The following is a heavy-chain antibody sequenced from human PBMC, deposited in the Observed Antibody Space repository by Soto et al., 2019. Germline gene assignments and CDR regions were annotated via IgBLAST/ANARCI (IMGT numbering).Heavy chain of an antibody. CDR2: IILILGIA. D-gene: IGHD6-13*01. CDR3: ARAIAAAGNPDY. J-gene: IGHJ4*02. V-gene: IGHV1-69*02. Sequence: QVQLVQSGAEVKKPGSSVKVSCKASGGTFSSYTISWVRQAPGQGLEWMGRIILILGIANYAQKFQGRVTITADKTTSTAYMELSSLRSEDTAVYYCARAIAAAGNPDYRGQGTLVTVSS. CDR1: GGTFSSYT.